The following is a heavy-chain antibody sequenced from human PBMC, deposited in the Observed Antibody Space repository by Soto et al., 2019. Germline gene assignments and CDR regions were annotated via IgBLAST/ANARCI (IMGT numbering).Heavy chain of an antibody. CDR3: VRGEYCSGGSCYGEYNWFDL. Sequence: QVQLQESGPGLVKPSGTLSLTCTVSGGSISNFFWNWIRQPPGKGLEWIGYIYYSGSANYSPSLKSRATISEATSENKLSLKLRSVTAADTAVYYCVRGEYCSGGSCYGEYNWFDLWGQGTLVTVSS. CDR2: IYYSGSA. CDR1: GGSISNFF. J-gene: IGHJ5*02. D-gene: IGHD2-15*01. V-gene: IGHV4-59*01.